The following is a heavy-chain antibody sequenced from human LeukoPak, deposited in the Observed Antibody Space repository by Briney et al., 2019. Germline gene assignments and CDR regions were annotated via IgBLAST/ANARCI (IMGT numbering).Heavy chain of an antibody. CDR2: ISGSGLGP. CDR1: GFTFNTYA. V-gene: IGHV3-23*01. Sequence: GGSLRLSCVASGFTFNTYAISWLRQAPGKGLEWVSAISGSGLGPYYADSVKGRFTVSRDNSKNTLYLQMNSLRAEDTAVYFCAKGVYQTTYLAYFDHWGQGTLVTVSS. J-gene: IGHJ5*02. D-gene: IGHD3-16*01. CDR3: AKGVYQTTYLAYFDH.